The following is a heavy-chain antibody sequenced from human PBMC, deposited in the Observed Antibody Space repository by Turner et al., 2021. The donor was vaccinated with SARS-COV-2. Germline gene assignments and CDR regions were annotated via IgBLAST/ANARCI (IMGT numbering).Heavy chain of an antibody. CDR2: IYSGGST. J-gene: IGHJ5*02. CDR1: GFTVSSNY. Sequence: EVQLVESGGGFVQPGGSLRLSCAASGFTVSSNYMSWVRQAPGKGLEWVSGIYSGGSTYYADSVKGRFTNSRDNSKNTLYLQMNSLRAEETAVYYCATDLKGGRGPWGQGTLVTVSS. CDR3: ATDLKGGRGP. D-gene: IGHD1-26*01. V-gene: IGHV3-66*02.